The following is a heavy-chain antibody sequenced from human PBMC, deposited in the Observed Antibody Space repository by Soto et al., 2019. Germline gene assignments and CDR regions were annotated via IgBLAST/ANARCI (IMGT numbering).Heavy chain of an antibody. CDR2: ISYGGSNK. V-gene: IGHV3-30-3*01. CDR3: ARDLFYDSSAKGDFQH. CDR1: GFTFSSYA. D-gene: IGHD3-22*01. Sequence: GGSLRLSCAASGFTFSSYAMSWVRQAPGKGLEWVAVISYGGSNKYYADSVKGRFTISRDNSKNTLYLQMNSLRAEDTAVYYCARDLFYDSSAKGDFQHWGQGTLVTVSS. J-gene: IGHJ1*01.